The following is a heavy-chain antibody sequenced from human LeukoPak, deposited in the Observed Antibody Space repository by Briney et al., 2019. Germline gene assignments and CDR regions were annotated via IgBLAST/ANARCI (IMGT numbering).Heavy chain of an antibody. CDR2: IYHSGTT. CDR1: GYSISSGYY. J-gene: IGHJ4*02. CDR3: VRGVATVVNRFDY. V-gene: IGHV4-38-2*01. D-gene: IGHD5-12*01. Sequence: SETLSLTCAVSGYSISSGYYWGWIRQPPGKGLEWIGSIYHSGTTYYNSSLKSRVTISVDTSKNQFSLNLDSVTAADTAVYYCVRGVATVVNRFDYWGQGTLVTVSS.